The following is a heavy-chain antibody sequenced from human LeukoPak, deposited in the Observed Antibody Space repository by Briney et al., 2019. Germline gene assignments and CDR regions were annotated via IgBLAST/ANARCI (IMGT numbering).Heavy chain of an antibody. V-gene: IGHV4-30-2*01. D-gene: IGHD6-13*01. CDR1: GGSISSGGYY. J-gene: IGHJ4*02. CDR2: IYHSGST. Sequence: PSQTLSLTCTVSGGSISSGGYYWSWIRQPPGKGLEWIGYIYHSGSTYYNPSLKSRVTISVDRSKNQFSLKLSSVTAADTAVYYCARERAAAGPRYFDYWGQGTLVTVSS. CDR3: ARERAAAGPRYFDY.